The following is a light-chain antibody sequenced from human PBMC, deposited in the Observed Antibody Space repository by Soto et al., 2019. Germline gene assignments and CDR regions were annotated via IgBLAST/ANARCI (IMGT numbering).Light chain of an antibody. CDR1: KNDIGVYDF. V-gene: IGLV2-8*01. CDR3: KSYAGSNTYV. J-gene: IGLJ1*01. CDR2: EVV. Sequence: QSVLTQPPPASGSPGQSVIISCTGTKNDIGVYDFVSWYQHHPGKAPRLIIYEVVQRPSGVPDRFSGSKSGNTASLTVSGLQAADEADYFCKSYAGSNTYVFGSGTKVTVL.